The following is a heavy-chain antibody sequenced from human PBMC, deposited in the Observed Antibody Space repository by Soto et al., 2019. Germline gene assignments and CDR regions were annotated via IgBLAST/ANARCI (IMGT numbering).Heavy chain of an antibody. D-gene: IGHD4-17*01. CDR3: ARDLNYGLFDY. CDR1: GFTFSSYS. V-gene: IGHV3-48*01. CDR2: ISSSSSTI. Sequence: EVQLVESGGGLVQPGGSLRLSCAASGFTFSSYSMNWVRQAPGKGLEWVSYISSSSSTIYYADSVKGRFTISRDNAKNSLYLQMYGLRAEDTAVYYCARDLNYGLFDYWGQGTRVTVSS. J-gene: IGHJ4*02.